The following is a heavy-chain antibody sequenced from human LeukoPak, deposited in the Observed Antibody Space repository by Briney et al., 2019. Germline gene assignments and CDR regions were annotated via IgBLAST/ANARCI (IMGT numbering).Heavy chain of an antibody. Sequence: PGRSLRLSCAASGFTFSSYAMHWVRQAPGKGLEWVAVISYDGSNKYYADSVKGRFTISRDNSKNTLYLQMNSLRAEDTAVYYCARDADYGDYVVAYWGQGTLVTVSA. CDR2: ISYDGSNK. CDR3: ARDADYGDYVVAY. CDR1: GFTFSSYA. J-gene: IGHJ4*02. D-gene: IGHD4-17*01. V-gene: IGHV3-30-3*01.